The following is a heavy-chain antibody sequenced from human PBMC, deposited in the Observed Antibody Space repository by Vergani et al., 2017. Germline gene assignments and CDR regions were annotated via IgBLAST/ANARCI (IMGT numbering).Heavy chain of an antibody. V-gene: IGHV1-69*12. CDR1: GGTFSSYA. Sequence: QVQLVQSGAEVKKPGSSVKVSCKASGGTFSSYAISWVRQAPGQGLEWMGGIIPIFGTANYAQKFQGRVTITADESTSTAYMELRSLRSEDTAVYYCARFCSGGSCFPHYYFDYWGQGTLVTVSS. J-gene: IGHJ4*02. CDR2: IIPIFGTA. D-gene: IGHD2-15*01. CDR3: ARFCSGGSCFPHYYFDY.